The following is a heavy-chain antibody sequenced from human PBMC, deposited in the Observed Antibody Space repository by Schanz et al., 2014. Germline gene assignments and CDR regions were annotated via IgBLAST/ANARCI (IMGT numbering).Heavy chain of an antibody. Sequence: QVQLVQSGVEVKKPGASVKVSCMASGYSFTGYYMNWVRQAPGQGLEWMGWINPSSGGTNYAQKLQGRVTMTRDTSISKAYMELNRLRSDDTAVYYCARDSHRRVAVPGSWGQGTLVTVSS. V-gene: IGHV1-2*02. D-gene: IGHD6-19*01. CDR1: GYSFTGYY. J-gene: IGHJ5*02. CDR3: ARDSHRRVAVPGS. CDR2: INPSSGGT.